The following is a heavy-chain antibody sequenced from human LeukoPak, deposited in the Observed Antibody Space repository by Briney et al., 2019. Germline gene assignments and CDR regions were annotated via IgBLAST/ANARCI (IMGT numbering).Heavy chain of an antibody. J-gene: IGHJ4*02. Sequence: ASVKVSCKASGYTFTSYGISWVRQAPGQGLEWKGWISAYNGNTNYAQKLQGRVTMTTDTSTSTAYMELRSLRSDDTAVYYCARDLVYVSGSRRKDYFDYWGQGTLVTVSS. CDR2: ISAYNGNT. CDR3: ARDLVYVSGSRRKDYFDY. V-gene: IGHV1-18*01. D-gene: IGHD5/OR15-5a*01. CDR1: GYTFTSYG.